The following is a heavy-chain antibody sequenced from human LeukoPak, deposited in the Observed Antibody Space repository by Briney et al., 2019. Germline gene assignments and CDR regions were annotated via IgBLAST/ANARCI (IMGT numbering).Heavy chain of an antibody. Sequence: GGSLRLSCAASGFTFSTYGVYWVRQAPGKGLEWVSSNSGGSSYYADSVKGRFTISRDNSKNTLYLQMNSLRAEDTAVYYCARSRGYSGYDPEGYFDYWGQGTLVTVSS. D-gene: IGHD5-12*01. V-gene: IGHV3-23*01. CDR2: NSGGSS. CDR1: GFTFSTYG. CDR3: ARSRGYSGYDPEGYFDY. J-gene: IGHJ4*02.